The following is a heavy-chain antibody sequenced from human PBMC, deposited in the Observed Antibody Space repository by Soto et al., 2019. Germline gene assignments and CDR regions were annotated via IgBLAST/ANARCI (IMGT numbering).Heavy chain of an antibody. J-gene: IGHJ3*02. CDR2: IYTSGST. Sequence: SETLSLTCTVSGGSISSYYWSWIRQPAGKGLEWIGRIYTSGSTNYNPSLKSRVTMSVDTSKNQFSLKLSSVTAADTAVYYCARVAGGKGCSSTSCPLDIWGQGTIVTV. CDR1: GGSISSYY. CDR3: ARVAGGKGCSSTSCPLDI. V-gene: IGHV4-4*07. D-gene: IGHD2-2*01.